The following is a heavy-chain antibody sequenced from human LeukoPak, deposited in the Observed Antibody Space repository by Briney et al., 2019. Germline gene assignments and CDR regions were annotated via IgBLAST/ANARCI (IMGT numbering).Heavy chain of an antibody. J-gene: IGHJ4*02. V-gene: IGHV1-69*13. Sequence: ASVKVSCKASGGTFSSYAISWVRQAPGQGLEWMGGIIPIFGTANYAQKFQGRVTITADESTSTAYMELSSLRSEDTAVYYCARTYGSGSYNDYWGQGTLVTVSS. CDR2: IIPIFGTA. CDR1: GGTFSSYA. D-gene: IGHD3-10*01. CDR3: ARTYGSGSYNDY.